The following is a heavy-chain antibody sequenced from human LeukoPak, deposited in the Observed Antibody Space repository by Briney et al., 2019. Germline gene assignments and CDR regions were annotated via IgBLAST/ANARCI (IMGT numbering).Heavy chain of an antibody. CDR3: ARSTDGYNFVHR. Sequence: SETLSLTCSVSGGSISSYYWSWIRQPPVEGLEWIGYVYNSDTESTYYNPSLKSRVTISVDTSKTQFSLKLSSVTAADTAVYYCARSTDGYNFVHRWGQGTLVTVSS. V-gene: IGHV4-59*01. J-gene: IGHJ5*02. D-gene: IGHD5-24*01. CDR1: GGSISSYY. CDR2: VYNSDTEST.